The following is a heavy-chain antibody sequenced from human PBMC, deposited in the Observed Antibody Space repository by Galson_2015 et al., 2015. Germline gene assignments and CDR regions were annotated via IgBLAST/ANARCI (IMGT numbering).Heavy chain of an antibody. D-gene: IGHD2-8*01. J-gene: IGHJ3*02. CDR3: AGDRMVDDAFDI. CDR2: IYYSGST. CDR1: GGSISSYY. Sequence: SETLSLTCTVSGGSISSYYWSWIRQPPGKGLEWIGYIYYSGSTNYNPSLKSRVTISVDTSKNQFSLKLSSVTAADTAVYYCAGDRMVDDAFDIWGQGTMVTVSS. V-gene: IGHV4-59*01.